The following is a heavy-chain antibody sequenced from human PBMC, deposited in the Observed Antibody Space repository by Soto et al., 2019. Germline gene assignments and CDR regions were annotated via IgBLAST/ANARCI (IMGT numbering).Heavy chain of an antibody. CDR2: ISGYNGNT. CDR1: GYTFTYYG. V-gene: IGHV1-18*01. J-gene: IGHJ6*02. D-gene: IGHD2-21*01. Sequence: GASVKVSCKASGYTFTYYGISWVRQAPGQGLEWMGWISGYNGNTNYAQKLQGRVTISTDTSTSTASMELRSLRSDDTAVYYCSRDRTFTRAYPDFTDVWGQVTAVTIAS. CDR3: SRDRTFTRAYPDFTDV.